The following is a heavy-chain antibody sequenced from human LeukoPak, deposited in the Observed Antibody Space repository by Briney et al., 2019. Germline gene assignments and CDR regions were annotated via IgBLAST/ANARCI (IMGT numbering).Heavy chain of an antibody. D-gene: IGHD2-2*01. Sequence: SETLSLTCTVSGGSISSYYWSWIRQPPGKGLEWIGYIYYSGSTNYNPSLKSRVTISVDTSKNQFSLKLSSVTAADTAVYYCARHYDCTSTRCARLENWYFDLWGRGTLVTVSS. J-gene: IGHJ2*01. CDR3: ARHYDCTSTRCARLENWYFDL. CDR2: IYYSGST. CDR1: GGSISSYY. V-gene: IGHV4-59*08.